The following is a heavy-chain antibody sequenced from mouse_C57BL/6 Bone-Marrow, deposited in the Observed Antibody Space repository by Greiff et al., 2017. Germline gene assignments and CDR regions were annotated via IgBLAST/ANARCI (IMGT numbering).Heavy chain of an antibody. CDR2: IDPSDSYT. CDR3: ARELRFITTKGVFAY. J-gene: IGHJ3*01. V-gene: IGHV1-69*01. CDR1: GYTFTSYW. Sequence: VQLQQPGAELVMPGASVKLSCKASGYTFTSYWMHWVKQRPGQGLEWIGEIDPSDSYTNYNQKFKGKSTLTVDKSYSTAYMQLSSLTSEDSAVYYCARELRFITTKGVFAYWGQGTLVTVSA. D-gene: IGHD1-1*01.